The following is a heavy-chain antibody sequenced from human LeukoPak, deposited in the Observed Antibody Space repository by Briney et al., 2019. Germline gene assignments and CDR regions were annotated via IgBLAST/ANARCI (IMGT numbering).Heavy chain of an antibody. CDR1: GFIFSSYT. CDR2: ISSSSSYI. Sequence: PGGSLRLSCAASGFIFSSYTMNWVRQAPGKGLEWVSSISSSSSYIYFVDSVKGRFTISRDNAKNSLYLQMNSLRAEDTAVYYCARERDPDGYNLLDAFDIWGQGTMVTVSS. D-gene: IGHD5-24*01. V-gene: IGHV3-21*01. J-gene: IGHJ3*02. CDR3: ARERDPDGYNLLDAFDI.